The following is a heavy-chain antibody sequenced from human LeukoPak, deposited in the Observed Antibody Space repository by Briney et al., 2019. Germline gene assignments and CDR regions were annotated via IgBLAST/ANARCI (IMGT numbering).Heavy chain of an antibody. CDR3: AKAEVAGIRGNFDY. J-gene: IGHJ4*02. V-gene: IGHV3-9*01. CDR1: GFTFDDYA. CDR2: ISWNSGSI. D-gene: IGHD6-19*01. Sequence: GRSLRLSCAASGFTFDDYAMHWVRQAPGKGLEWVSGISWNSGSIGYADSVKGRFTISRDNAKNSLYLQMNSLRAEDTALYYCAKAEVAGIRGNFDYWGQGTLVTVSS.